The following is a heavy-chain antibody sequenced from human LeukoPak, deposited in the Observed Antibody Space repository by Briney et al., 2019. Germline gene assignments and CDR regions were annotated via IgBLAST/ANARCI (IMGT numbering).Heavy chain of an antibody. Sequence: GASVKVSCKASGYTFTSYVIHWVRQAPGQRLEWMGWINAGNGNTKYSQEFQGRVTMTRDTSTSTVYMELSSLRSEDTAVYYCARDSVRWDYYDSSGTDYWGQGTLVTVSS. CDR2: INAGNGNT. D-gene: IGHD3-22*01. CDR1: GYTFTSYV. J-gene: IGHJ4*02. CDR3: ARDSVRWDYYDSSGTDY. V-gene: IGHV1-3*03.